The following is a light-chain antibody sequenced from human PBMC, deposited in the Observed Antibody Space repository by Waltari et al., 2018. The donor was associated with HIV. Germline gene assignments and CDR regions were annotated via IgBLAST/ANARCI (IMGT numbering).Light chain of an antibody. CDR3: QQYDSGPRGIT. J-gene: IGKJ2*01. CDR1: QSISAK. V-gene: IGKV3-15*01. CDR2: EAA. Sequence: EIVMTQSPPTLSVSPGQRVTLSCRASQSISAKVALYQQRPGQAPRPLSYEAATRPTGIPARFSGSGSGTEFTLTITSLQSEDFATYFCQQYDSGPRGITFGQGTMLEIK.